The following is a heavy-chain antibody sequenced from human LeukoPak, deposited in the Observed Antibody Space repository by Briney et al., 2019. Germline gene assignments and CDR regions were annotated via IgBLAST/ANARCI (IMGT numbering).Heavy chain of an antibody. D-gene: IGHD6-13*01. CDR3: AAGSSSWVNYYYYYYMDV. CDR2: IYYSGST. V-gene: IGHV4-59*01. CDR1: GGSISSYY. Sequence: PSETLSLTCTVSGGSISSYYWSWIRQPPGKGLEWIGYIYYSGSTNYNPSLKSRVTISVDTSKNQFSLKLSSVTAADTAVYYCAAGSSSWVNYYYYYYMDVWGKGTTVTISS. J-gene: IGHJ6*03.